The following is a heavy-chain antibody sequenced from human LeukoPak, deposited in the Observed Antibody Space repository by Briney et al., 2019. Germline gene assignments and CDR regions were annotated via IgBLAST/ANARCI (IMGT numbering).Heavy chain of an antibody. Sequence: SETLSLTCTVSGGSISSGDYYWSWIRQPPGKGLEWIGYIYYSGSTYYNPSLKSRVTISVDTSKNQFSLKLSSVAAADTAVYYCARGRRYSLKTFDYWGQGTLVTVSS. D-gene: IGHD1-1*01. CDR1: GGSISSGDYY. J-gene: IGHJ4*02. CDR2: IYYSGST. CDR3: ARGRRYSLKTFDY. V-gene: IGHV4-30-4*08.